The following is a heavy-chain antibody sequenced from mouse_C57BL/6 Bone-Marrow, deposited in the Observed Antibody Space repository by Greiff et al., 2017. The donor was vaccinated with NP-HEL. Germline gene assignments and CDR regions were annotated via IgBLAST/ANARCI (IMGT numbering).Heavy chain of an antibody. CDR1: GYTFTSYG. V-gene: IGHV1-81*01. Sequence: QVQLQQSGAELARPGASVKLSCKASGYTFTSYGISWVKQRTGQGLEWIGEIYPRSGNTYYNEKFKGKATLTADKSSSTAYMELRSLTSEDSAVYFCARSPYYYGSSYHYFDYWGQGTTLTVSS. CDR2: IYPRSGNT. D-gene: IGHD1-1*01. J-gene: IGHJ2*01. CDR3: ARSPYYYGSSYHYFDY.